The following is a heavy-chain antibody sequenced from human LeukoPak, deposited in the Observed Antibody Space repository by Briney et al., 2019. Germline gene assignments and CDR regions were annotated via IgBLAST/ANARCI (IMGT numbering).Heavy chain of an antibody. J-gene: IGHJ4*02. CDR2: IKQDGSEK. CDR1: GFMFSSNW. D-gene: IGHD3-3*01. V-gene: IGHV3-7*01. Sequence: GGSLRLSCAASGFMFSSNWMSWVRLAPGKGLEWVANIKQDGSEKYYVDSVRGRFTISRDNTKNLLYLQMSSLRAEDTAVYYCATDRGWRTSGYYLYYFEYWGQGTLVTFSS. CDR3: ATDRGWRTSGYYLYYFEY.